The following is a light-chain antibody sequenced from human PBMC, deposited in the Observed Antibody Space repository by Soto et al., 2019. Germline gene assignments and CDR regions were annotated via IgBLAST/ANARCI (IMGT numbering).Light chain of an antibody. CDR1: QSVSSSY. V-gene: IGKV3-20*01. Sequence: EIVLTQSPGTLSLSPGERATLSCSASQSVSSSYLAWYQQKPGQAPRLLIYGTSGRATGIPDRFSGSGSGTAFTLTISRLEPEDFAVYYCQQYASSPIFTFGPGTKVDIK. CDR3: QQYASSPIFT. CDR2: GTS. J-gene: IGKJ3*01.